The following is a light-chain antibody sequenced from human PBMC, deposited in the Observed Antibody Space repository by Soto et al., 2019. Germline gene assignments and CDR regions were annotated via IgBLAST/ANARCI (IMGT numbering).Light chain of an antibody. CDR2: GAS. J-gene: IGKJ3*01. V-gene: IGKV3-15*01. CDR1: QNVNRN. CDR3: QQYGSSPFT. Sequence: EVVMTQSPVTLSVSPGDTATLSCRASQNVNRNLAWLQQKPGQAPRLLIHGASTRATGIPARFSGSGSGTEFTLTISSLQSEDFAVYYCQQYGSSPFTFGPGTKVDIK.